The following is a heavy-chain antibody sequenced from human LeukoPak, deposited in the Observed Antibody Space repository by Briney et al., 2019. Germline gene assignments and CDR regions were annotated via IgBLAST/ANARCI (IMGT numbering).Heavy chain of an antibody. D-gene: IGHD2/OR15-2a*01. J-gene: IGHJ4*02. CDR3: ARGLYDS. Sequence: SETLSLTCAVSGGSIVSRDWWTWVRQPPGKGLEWIGDIFHSGGANYNPSLRSRLTLSVDKSENQFSLRLSSVTAADTAVYYCARGLYDSWGPGTLVTVS. V-gene: IGHV4/OR15-8*01. CDR1: GGSIVSRDW. CDR2: IFHSGGA.